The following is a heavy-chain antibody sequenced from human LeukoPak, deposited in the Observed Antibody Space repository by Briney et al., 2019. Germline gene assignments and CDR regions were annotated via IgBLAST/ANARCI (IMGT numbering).Heavy chain of an antibody. D-gene: IGHD6-13*01. CDR1: GYTFTSYG. CDR3: ARDIGEAAASYYFDY. J-gene: IGHJ4*02. CDR2: ISAYNGNT. Sequence: GASVKVSCKASGYTFTSYGISWVRQAPGQGLEWMGWISAYNGNTNYAQKLQGRVTMTTDISTSTAYMELRSLRSDDTAVYYCARDIGEAAASYYFDYWGQGTLVTVSS. V-gene: IGHV1-18*01.